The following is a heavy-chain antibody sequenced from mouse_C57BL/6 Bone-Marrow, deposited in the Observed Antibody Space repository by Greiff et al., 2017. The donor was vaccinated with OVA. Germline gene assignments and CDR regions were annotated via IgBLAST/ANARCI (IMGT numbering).Heavy chain of an antibody. V-gene: IGHV1-12*01. CDR1: GYTFTSYN. J-gene: IGHJ4*01. CDR2: IYPGNGDT. CDR3: ARNYYYGSSYAMDY. Sequence: VQLQQSGAELVRPGASEKMSCKASGYTFTSYNMHWVKQTPRQGLEWIGAIYPGNGDTSYNQKFKGKATLTVDKSSSTAYMQLSSLTSEDSAVYFCARNYYYGSSYAMDYWGQGTSVTVSS. D-gene: IGHD1-1*01.